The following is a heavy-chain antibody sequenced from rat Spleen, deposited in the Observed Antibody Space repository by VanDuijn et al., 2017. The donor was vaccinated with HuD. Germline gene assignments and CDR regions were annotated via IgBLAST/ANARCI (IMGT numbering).Heavy chain of an antibody. CDR1: GFSLTSNS. J-gene: IGHJ2*01. D-gene: IGHD1-7*01. V-gene: IGHV2S61*01. Sequence: QVQLKESGPGLVQPSQTLSLTCTVSGFSLTSNSVHWVRQPPGKGLEWMGVIWGNGDTNYNSALKSRLSISRDTSKSQVFLKMNNLQTEDTAMYFCAKPSYYGYPYWGQGVMVTVSS. CDR2: IWGNGDT. CDR3: AKPSYYGYPY.